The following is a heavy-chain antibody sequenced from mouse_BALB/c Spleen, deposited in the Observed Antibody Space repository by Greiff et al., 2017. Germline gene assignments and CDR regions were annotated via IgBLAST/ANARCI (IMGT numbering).Heavy chain of an antibody. CDR3: ARGGRWLLPDY. D-gene: IGHD2-3*01. CDR1: GFSLTSYG. V-gene: IGHV2-9*02. Sequence: VQVVESGPGLVAPSQSLSITCTVSGFSLTSYGVHWVRQPPGKGLEWLGVIWAGGSTNYNSALMSRLSISKDNSKSQVFLKMNSLQTDDTAMYYCARGGRWLLPDYWGQGTTLTVSS. CDR2: IWAGGST. J-gene: IGHJ2*01.